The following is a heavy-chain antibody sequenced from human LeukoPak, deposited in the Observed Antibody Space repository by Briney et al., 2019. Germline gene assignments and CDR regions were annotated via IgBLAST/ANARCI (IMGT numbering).Heavy chain of an antibody. CDR2: IIPIFGTA. Sequence: SVKVSCXASGGTFSSYAISWVRQARGQGLEWMGGIIPIFGTANYAQKFQGRVTITADESTSTAYMELSSLRSEDTAVYYCARDLNRYYGDYFLPFHGMNAFDIWGQGTMVTVSS. V-gene: IGHV1-69*13. D-gene: IGHD4-17*01. CDR3: ARDLNRYYGDYFLPFHGMNAFDI. CDR1: GGTFSSYA. J-gene: IGHJ3*02.